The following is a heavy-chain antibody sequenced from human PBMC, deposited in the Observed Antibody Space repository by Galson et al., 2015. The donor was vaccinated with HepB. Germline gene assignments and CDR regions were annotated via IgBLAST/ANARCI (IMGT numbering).Heavy chain of an antibody. CDR1: GGSVSNYY. J-gene: IGHJ6*03. CDR3: ARSNFGGGYCSSTSCYPPYYYYYMDV. Sequence: ETLSLTCTVSGGSVSNYYWSWVRQPPGKGLEWIGYVFYSGSTYYNPSLKSRVTISVDTSKNQFSLKLSSVTAADTAVYYCARSNFGGGYCSSTSCYPPYYYYYMDVWGKGTTVTVSS. V-gene: IGHV4-59*02. D-gene: IGHD2-2*01. CDR2: VFYSGST.